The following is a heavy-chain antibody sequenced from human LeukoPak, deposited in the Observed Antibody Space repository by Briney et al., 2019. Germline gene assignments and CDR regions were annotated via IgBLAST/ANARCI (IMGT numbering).Heavy chain of an antibody. CDR1: GFTFSRYA. J-gene: IGHJ4*02. CDR2: ISYDGSNK. D-gene: IGHD6-6*01. CDR3: ARDSLQLVPRYFDY. Sequence: GGSLRLSCAASGFTFSRYAMHWVRQAPGKGLEWVAVISYDGSNKYYADSVKGRFTISRDNSKNTLYLQMNTLTAEDTAVYYCARDSLQLVPRYFDYWGQGTLVTVSS. V-gene: IGHV3-30*04.